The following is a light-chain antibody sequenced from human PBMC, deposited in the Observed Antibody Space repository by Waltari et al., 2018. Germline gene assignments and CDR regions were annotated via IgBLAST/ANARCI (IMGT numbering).Light chain of an antibody. CDR3: LSRDSSGNHPV. CDR2: GRN. J-gene: IGLJ3*02. Sequence: SSELTQDPAVSVALGQTVRITCLGDNVRSYYASWYQQKPGQAPLLVIYGRNNRPSGIPNRCSGSYSVNTVSLTITGALADDEADYYCLSRDSSGNHPVFGGGTKLTVL. V-gene: IGLV3-19*01. CDR1: NVRSYY.